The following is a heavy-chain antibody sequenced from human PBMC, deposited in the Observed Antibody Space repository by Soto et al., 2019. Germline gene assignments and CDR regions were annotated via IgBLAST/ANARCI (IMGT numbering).Heavy chain of an antibody. Sequence: QVQLVQSGAEVKKPGASVKISCETSGYIFKNYYIHWVRQAPGQGLEWMAIFNPFSGATNYEQRLQGRVTATMDMSTSTVYMERNNRRSEDTAMYYCARDLTSGDYWGQGTLISVSS. D-gene: IGHD3-3*01. CDR2: FNPFSGAT. V-gene: IGHV1-46*02. CDR1: GYIFKNYY. CDR3: ARDLTSGDY. J-gene: IGHJ4*01.